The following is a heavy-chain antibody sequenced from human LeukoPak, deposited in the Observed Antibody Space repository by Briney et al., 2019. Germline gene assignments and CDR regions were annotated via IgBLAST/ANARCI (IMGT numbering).Heavy chain of an antibody. CDR1: GFTFNNYA. Sequence: AGGSLRLSCAASGFTFNNYAMNWVRQAPGKGLEWVSAISGSGTSTYYADSVKGRFTISRDNSKNTLYLQMNSLRVEDTALYYCAKDQAMLLVVTPFDYWGQGTLVTVSS. CDR2: ISGSGTST. J-gene: IGHJ4*02. D-gene: IGHD3-22*01. V-gene: IGHV3-23*01. CDR3: AKDQAMLLVVTPFDY.